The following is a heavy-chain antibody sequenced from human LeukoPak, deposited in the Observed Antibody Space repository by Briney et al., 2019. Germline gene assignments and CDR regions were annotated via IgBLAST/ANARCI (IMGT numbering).Heavy chain of an antibody. Sequence: GGSLKLSCAASGFTFSGSAMHWVRQASGKGLEWVGRIRSKANNYATAYAASVKGRFTISRDDSKNTAYLQMSSLKADDTAVYYCTRRSSDDSSGYYAHWGQGTLVTVSS. CDR1: GFTFSGSA. CDR3: TRRSSDDSSGYYAH. D-gene: IGHD3-22*01. V-gene: IGHV3-73*01. CDR2: IRSKANNYAT. J-gene: IGHJ4*02.